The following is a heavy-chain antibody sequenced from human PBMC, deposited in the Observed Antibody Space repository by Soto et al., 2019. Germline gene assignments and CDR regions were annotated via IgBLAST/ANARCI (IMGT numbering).Heavy chain of an antibody. CDR1: GFTFSDYY. Sequence: GGSLRLSCAASGFTFSDYYMSWIRQAPGKGLEWVSYISSSGSTIYYADSVKGRFTISRDNAKNSLYLQMNSLRAEDTAVYYCARVPYYDYIWGSYRYWPLDSWGQGTLVTVSS. V-gene: IGHV3-11*01. J-gene: IGHJ4*02. D-gene: IGHD3-16*02. CDR2: ISSSGSTI. CDR3: ARVPYYDYIWGSYRYWPLDS.